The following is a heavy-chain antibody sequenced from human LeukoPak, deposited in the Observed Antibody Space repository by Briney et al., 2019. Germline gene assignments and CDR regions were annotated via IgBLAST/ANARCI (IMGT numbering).Heavy chain of an antibody. CDR1: SGSINIDRLY. CDR3: ARDSNIARFYF. CDR2: VSYNGVT. Sequence: PSETLSLTCTVSSGSINIDRLYWGWIRQPPGKGLEWIASVSYNGVTYYNPSLQSRVTVSLDTSKNLFSLKLTSVTAADTAVYFCARDSNIARFYFWGQGTLVTVS. J-gene: IGHJ4*02. V-gene: IGHV4-39*07. D-gene: IGHD4-11*01.